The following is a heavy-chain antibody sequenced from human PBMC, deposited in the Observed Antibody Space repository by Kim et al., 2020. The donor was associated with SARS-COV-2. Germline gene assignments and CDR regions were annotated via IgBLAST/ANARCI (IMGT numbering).Heavy chain of an antibody. Sequence: KYYVDSVKGRFTISRDNAQNSLYLQMNSLRAEDTAVYYCARLGSSSWFNDFWGQGTLVTVSS. CDR2: K. D-gene: IGHD6-13*01. V-gene: IGHV3-7*03. J-gene: IGHJ4*02. CDR3: ARLGSSSWFNDF.